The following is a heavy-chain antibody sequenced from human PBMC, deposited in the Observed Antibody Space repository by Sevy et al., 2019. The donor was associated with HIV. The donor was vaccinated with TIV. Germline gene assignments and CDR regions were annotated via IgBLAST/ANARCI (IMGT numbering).Heavy chain of an antibody. J-gene: IGHJ5*02. V-gene: IGHV3-23*01. CDR3: AKARKPYTPPTEA. Sequence: GGSLRLSCAASGFTFSSYAMSWVRQAPGKGLEWVSAISGSGGSTYYADSVKGRFTISRDNSKNTLYLQMNSLRAEDTLAYYCAKARKPYTPPTEAWGQGTLVTVSS. D-gene: IGHD2-2*02. CDR2: ISGSGGST. CDR1: GFTFSSYA.